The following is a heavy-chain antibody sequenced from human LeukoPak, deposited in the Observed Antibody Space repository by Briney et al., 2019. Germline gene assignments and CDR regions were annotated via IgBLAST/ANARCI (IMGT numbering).Heavy chain of an antibody. V-gene: IGHV3-49*04. D-gene: IGHD5-18*01. Sequence: GRSLRLSCTGSGFTFGDHAMSWVRQAPGKGLEWVGFIRSKAYRGTTEYAASVKGRFTISRDDFASIAYLQMNSLRTEDTAVYYCARGPIELWIHNAMDVWGQGTTVTVSS. CDR1: GFTFGDHA. CDR2: IRSKAYRGTT. CDR3: ARGPIELWIHNAMDV. J-gene: IGHJ6*02.